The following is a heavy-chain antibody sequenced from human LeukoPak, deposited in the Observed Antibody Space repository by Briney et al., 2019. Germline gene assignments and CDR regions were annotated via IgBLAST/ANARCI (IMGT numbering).Heavy chain of an antibody. CDR1: GFTDSSNY. V-gene: IGHV3-53*01. D-gene: IGHD2-2*01. Sequence: GGSLRLSCAASGFTDSSNYMSWVRQAPGKGLEGVSVIYSGGSTYYADSVKGRFTISRDNSKNTLYLQMNSLRAEDTAVYYCARDRRYCSSTSCYYPYYYGMDVWGQGTTVTVSS. CDR3: ARDRRYCSSTSCYYPYYYGMDV. J-gene: IGHJ6*02. CDR2: IYSGGST.